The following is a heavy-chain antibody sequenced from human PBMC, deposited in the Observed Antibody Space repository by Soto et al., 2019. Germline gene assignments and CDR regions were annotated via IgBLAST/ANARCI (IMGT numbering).Heavy chain of an antibody. D-gene: IGHD3-16*02. CDR2: MNPNSGNT. CDR3: ARAAPDYDYIWGSYRSDY. CDR1: GYTFTSYD. V-gene: IGHV1-8*01. Sequence: QVQLVQSGAEVKKPGASVKVSCKASGYTFTSYDINWVRQATGQGLEWMGWMNPNSGNTGYAQKFQGRVTMTRNTSISTAYMELSSLGSEDTAVYYCARAAPDYDYIWGSYRSDYWGQGTLVTVSS. J-gene: IGHJ4*02.